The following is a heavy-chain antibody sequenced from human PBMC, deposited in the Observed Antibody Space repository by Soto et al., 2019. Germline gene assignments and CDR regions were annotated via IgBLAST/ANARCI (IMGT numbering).Heavy chain of an antibody. CDR2: ISGSGGST. CDR1: GFTFNSYA. CDR3: AKDPGTTYYFDY. J-gene: IGHJ4*02. Sequence: RSLSCAASGFTFNSYAMSWVRQAPGKGLEWVSAISGSGGSTYYADSVRGRFTISRDNSKNTLYLQMNSLRAEDTAVYYCAKDPGTTYYFDYWGQGTLVTVSS. D-gene: IGHD1-1*01. V-gene: IGHV3-23*01.